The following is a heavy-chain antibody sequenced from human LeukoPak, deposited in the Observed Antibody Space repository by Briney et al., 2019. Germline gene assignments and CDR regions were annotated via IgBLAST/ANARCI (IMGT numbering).Heavy chain of an antibody. CDR1: GYTFTGYS. J-gene: IGHJ5*02. D-gene: IGHD4-17*01. V-gene: IGHV1-2*02. Sequence: ASVKVSCKASGYTFTGYSMHCVRQAPGQGLEWMGWINPNSGGTNYAQKFQGRVTMTRDTSISTAYMELSRLRSDDTAVYYCARPLDYGDYLWGQGTLVTVSS. CDR3: ARPLDYGDYL. CDR2: INPNSGGT.